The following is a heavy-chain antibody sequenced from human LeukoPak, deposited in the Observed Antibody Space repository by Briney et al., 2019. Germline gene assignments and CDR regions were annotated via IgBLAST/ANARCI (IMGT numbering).Heavy chain of an antibody. V-gene: IGHV4-59*01. D-gene: IGHD3-16*01. CDR1: GGSISNYY. J-gene: IGHJ4*02. CDR2: IYYSGST. Sequence: SETLSLTCTVSGGSISNYYWSWIRQPPGKGLEWVGYIYYSGSTNYNPSLKSRVTISVDTSKNQFSLKLSSVTAADTAVYYCARVGDASSPRPADYWGQGTLVTVSS. CDR3: ARVGDASSPRPADY.